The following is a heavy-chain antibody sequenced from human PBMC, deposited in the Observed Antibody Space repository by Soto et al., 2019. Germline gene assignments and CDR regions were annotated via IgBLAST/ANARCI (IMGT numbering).Heavy chain of an antibody. CDR2: ISADTGNT. J-gene: IGHJ4*02. V-gene: IGHV1-18*04. Sequence: ASVKVSCKASGNTFITYGVSWVRQAPGQGLEWMGWISADTGNTNYAQKRQGRVTMTTDTSANTAYLELTSLASDDTAVYYCAAGLIIFGVVIANSWGQGTLVTVSS. D-gene: IGHD3-16*02. CDR3: AAGLIIFGVVIANS. CDR1: GNTFITYG.